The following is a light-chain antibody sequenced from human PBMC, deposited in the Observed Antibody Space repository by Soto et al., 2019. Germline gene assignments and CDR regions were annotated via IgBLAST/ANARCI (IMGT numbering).Light chain of an antibody. Sequence: ETVMTPSPATLSVSPGERATLSCRASQSVNSNLAWYQQKLGQAPRVLIYGASTRATGIPDRFSGSGSGTEFTLTISRLEPEDSAVYYCQQHGTTFGQGTKVDIK. J-gene: IGKJ1*01. CDR2: GAS. CDR3: QQHGTT. V-gene: IGKV3-15*01. CDR1: QSVNSN.